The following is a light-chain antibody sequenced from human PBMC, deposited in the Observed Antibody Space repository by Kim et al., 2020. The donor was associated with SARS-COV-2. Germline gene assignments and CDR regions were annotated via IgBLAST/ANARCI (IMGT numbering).Light chain of an antibody. CDR2: AAS. Sequence: ASVGDRVTITCRASQSISSYLNWYQQKPGKAPKLLIYAASSLQSGVPSRFSGSGSGTDFTLTISSLQPEDFATYYCQQSYSTSITFGQGTRLEIK. V-gene: IGKV1-39*01. CDR1: QSISSY. J-gene: IGKJ5*01. CDR3: QQSYSTSIT.